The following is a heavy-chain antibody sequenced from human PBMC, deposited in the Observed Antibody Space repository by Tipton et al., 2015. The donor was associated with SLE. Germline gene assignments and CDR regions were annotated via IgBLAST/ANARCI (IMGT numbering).Heavy chain of an antibody. CDR2: IRSKSYGGAT. V-gene: IGHV3-49*04. Sequence: SLRLSCTASGFTFGDYAMSWVRQAPGKGLEWVGFIRSKSYGGATEYAASVKGRFTISRDDSKSIAYLQMNSLRAGDTAMYYCAKEGGDFWSGYEGIFDIWGQGTMVTVSS. CDR1: GFTFGDYA. J-gene: IGHJ3*02. D-gene: IGHD3-3*01. CDR3: AKEGGDFWSGYEGIFDI.